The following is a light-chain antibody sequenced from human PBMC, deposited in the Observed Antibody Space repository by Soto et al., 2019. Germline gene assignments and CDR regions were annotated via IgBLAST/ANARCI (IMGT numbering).Light chain of an antibody. Sequence: QAVVTQEPSLTVSPGGTVTLTCASSTGAVTSDFYANWFQQKPGQSPRSLFYSTNKQHSWTPARFSGSLLGGKAALTLSGAQPEDEADYYCLVYSGGVPVFGGGTQLTVL. V-gene: IGLV7-43*01. J-gene: IGLJ2*01. CDR2: STN. CDR1: TGAVTSDFY. CDR3: LVYSGGVPV.